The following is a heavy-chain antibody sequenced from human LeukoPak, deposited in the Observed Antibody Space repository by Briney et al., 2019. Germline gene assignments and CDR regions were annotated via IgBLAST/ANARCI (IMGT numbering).Heavy chain of an antibody. V-gene: IGHV3-20*04. D-gene: IGHD6-13*01. CDR1: GFKFDDYG. CDR2: INWNGDSR. CDR3: ARGPRAYKYYSSWYFDY. Sequence: GGSLRLSCTASGFKFDDYGMTWVRQAPGKGLEWVSDINWNGDSRGYAHSVRGRFTIYRDNSKNSLYLQMNSLRAGDTAVYYCARGPRAYKYYSSWYFDYWGQGTLVTVSS. J-gene: IGHJ4*02.